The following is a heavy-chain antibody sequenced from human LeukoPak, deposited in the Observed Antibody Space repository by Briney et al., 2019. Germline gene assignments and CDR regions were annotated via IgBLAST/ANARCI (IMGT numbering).Heavy chain of an antibody. J-gene: IGHJ6*03. V-gene: IGHV3-7*01. CDR1: GFTFSSYS. CDR2: IKQDGSEK. CDR3: ARVDNPARYYYYYYYMDV. D-gene: IGHD1-1*01. Sequence: GGSLRLSCAASGFTFSSYSMNWVRQAPGKGLEWVANIKQDGSEKYYVDSVKGRFTISRDNAKNSLYLQMNSLRAEDTAVYYCARVDNPARYYYYYYYMDVWGKGTTVTVSS.